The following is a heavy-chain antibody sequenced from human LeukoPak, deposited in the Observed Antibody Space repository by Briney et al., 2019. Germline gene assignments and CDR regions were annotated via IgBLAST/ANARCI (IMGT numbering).Heavy chain of an antibody. Sequence: PGGSLRLSCAASGFTFSSYAMHWVRQAPGKGLEWVAVISYDGSNKYYADSVKGRFTISRDNSKNTLYLQMNSLRAEDTAVYYCAGDRMVPGKGYYYGMDVWGQGTTVTVSS. CDR1: GFTFSSYA. J-gene: IGHJ6*02. D-gene: IGHD6-13*01. CDR2: ISYDGSNK. V-gene: IGHV3-30*04. CDR3: AGDRMVPGKGYYYGMDV.